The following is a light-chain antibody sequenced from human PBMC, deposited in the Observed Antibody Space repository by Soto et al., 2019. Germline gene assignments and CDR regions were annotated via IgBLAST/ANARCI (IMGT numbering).Light chain of an antibody. Sequence: DIQLTQSPSFLSASIGDRVTITCRASQDFSNFLAWYQQKPGRAPKLLMYDASTLQSGVQSRFRGSGYGTEFTITISSLQPEDFAVYYCQQTYTTLITFGKGKRMEIK. CDR3: QQTYTTLIT. CDR2: DAS. V-gene: IGKV1-9*01. CDR1: QDFSNF. J-gene: IGKJ5*01.